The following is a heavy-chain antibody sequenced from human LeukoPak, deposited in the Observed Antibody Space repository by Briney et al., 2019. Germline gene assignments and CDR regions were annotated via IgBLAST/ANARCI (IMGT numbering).Heavy chain of an antibody. V-gene: IGHV4-39*01. CDR1: GGSISSSYY. J-gene: IGHJ4*02. Sequence: SETLPLTCTVSGGSISSSYYWGWIRQPPGRGLEWIGSIYYSGSTYYNPSLKSRVTISVDTSKNQFSLKVISVTAADTAVYYCARPTKGTAAQGYDYWGQGILVTVAS. D-gene: IGHD6-6*01. CDR2: IYYSGST. CDR3: ARPTKGTAAQGYDY.